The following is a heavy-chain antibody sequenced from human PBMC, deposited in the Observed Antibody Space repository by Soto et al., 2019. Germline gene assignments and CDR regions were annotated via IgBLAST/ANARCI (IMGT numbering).Heavy chain of an antibody. Sequence: SQTLSLTCAISGDSVSSNSAAWKWIRQSPSRGLEWLGRTYYRSKWYNDFAVSVESRITINPDPSKNQFSLQLNSVTPEDTAIYYCARGLIYYPSGSPPYGMDVCGQGSTVIVSS. CDR1: GDSVSSNSAA. V-gene: IGHV6-1*01. CDR2: TYYRSKWYN. D-gene: IGHD3-10*01. CDR3: ARGLIYYPSGSPPYGMDV. J-gene: IGHJ6*02.